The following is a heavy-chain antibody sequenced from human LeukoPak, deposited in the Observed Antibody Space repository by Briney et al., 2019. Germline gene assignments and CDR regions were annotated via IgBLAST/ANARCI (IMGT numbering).Heavy chain of an antibody. CDR3: ARAGGWYGAFDI. J-gene: IGHJ3*02. CDR1: GYTFTSYG. V-gene: IGHV1-18*01. D-gene: IGHD6-19*01. Sequence: ASVKVSCKASGYTFTSYGISWVRQAPGQGLEWLGWISAYKSNTKYAQKLQDRVTLTTDTSTSTAYMELRSLRSDDTAVYYCARAGGWYGAFDIWGQGTMVTVSS. CDR2: ISAYKSNT.